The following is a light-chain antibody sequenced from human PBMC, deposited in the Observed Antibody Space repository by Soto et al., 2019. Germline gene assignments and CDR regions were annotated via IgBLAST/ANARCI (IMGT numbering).Light chain of an antibody. V-gene: IGKV1-39*01. J-gene: IGKJ3*01. CDR1: QSIDNY. Sequence: FASFGDIVNITCRTSQSIDNYLNWYQQKPGKAPKLLMLAASTLQSGVPSRFSGSGSETDFTLTISILQPEDLPTYYFQECYSTLFSFSAGTKVDIK. CDR2: AAS. CDR3: QECYSTLFS.